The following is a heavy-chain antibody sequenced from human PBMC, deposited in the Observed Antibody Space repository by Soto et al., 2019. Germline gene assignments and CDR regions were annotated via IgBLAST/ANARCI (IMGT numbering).Heavy chain of an antibody. Sequence: QVQLVQSGAEVKKPGSSVKVSCKASGGTFSSYTISWVRQAPGQGLEWMGRIIPILGIANYAQKFQGRVTITGDKSTSTAYMELSSLRSEDTAVYYCARETTDYYYYYGMDVWGQGTTVTVSS. CDR1: GGTFSSYT. CDR3: ARETTDYYYYYGMDV. D-gene: IGHD1-1*01. J-gene: IGHJ6*02. CDR2: IIPILGIA. V-gene: IGHV1-69*08.